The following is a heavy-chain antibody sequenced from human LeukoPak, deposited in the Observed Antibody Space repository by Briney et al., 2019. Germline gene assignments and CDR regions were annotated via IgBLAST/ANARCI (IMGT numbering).Heavy chain of an antibody. CDR1: GGSISSSSYY. D-gene: IGHD6-13*01. CDR2: IYYSGST. Sequence: KPSETPSLTCTVSGGSISSSSYYWGWIRQPPGKGLEWIGSIYYSGSTYYNPSLKSRVTISVDTSKNQFSLKLSSVTAADTAVYYCARDSSRGNWFDPWGQGTLVTVSS. V-gene: IGHV4-39*01. CDR3: ARDSSRGNWFDP. J-gene: IGHJ5*02.